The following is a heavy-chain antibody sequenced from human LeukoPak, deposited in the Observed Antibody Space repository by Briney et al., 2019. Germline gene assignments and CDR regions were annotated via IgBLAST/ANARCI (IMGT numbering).Heavy chain of an antibody. V-gene: IGHV3-21*01. CDR3: ARHLREGWALNYYYYYGMDV. CDR2: ISSSSSYI. D-gene: IGHD3-16*01. Sequence: PGGSLRLSCAASGFTFSSYSMNWVRQAPGKGLEWVSSISSSSSYIYYADSVKGRFTISRDNAKNSLYLQMNSLRAEDTAVYYCARHLREGWALNYYYYYGMDVWGQGTTVTVSS. CDR1: GFTFSSYS. J-gene: IGHJ6*02.